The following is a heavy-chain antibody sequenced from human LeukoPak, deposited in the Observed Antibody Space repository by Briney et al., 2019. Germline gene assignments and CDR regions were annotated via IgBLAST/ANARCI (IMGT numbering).Heavy chain of an antibody. CDR3: ARDQCSSTSCYVGEGILDY. D-gene: IGHD2-2*01. CDR2: ISGYNDNT. V-gene: IGHV1-18*01. CDR1: GYIFSHYG. J-gene: IGHJ4*02. Sequence: GASVKVSCKTSGYIFSHYGISWVRQAPGQGPEWLGWISGYNDNTNYGERVQSRVTMTTDAATGTVYMELRSLRSDDTAVYYCARDQCSSTSCYVGEGILDYWGQGTLVTVSS.